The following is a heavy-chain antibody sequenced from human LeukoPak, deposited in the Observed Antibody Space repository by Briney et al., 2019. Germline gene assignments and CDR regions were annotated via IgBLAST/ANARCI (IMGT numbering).Heavy chain of an antibody. Sequence: GGSLRLSCAASGFTFSSYAMSWVHQAPGKGLEWVSAISGSGGSTYYADSVKGRFTISRDNSKNTLYLQMNSLRAEDTAVYYCAKDQAAAVYAFDIWGQGTMVTVSS. J-gene: IGHJ3*02. D-gene: IGHD6-13*01. CDR3: AKDQAAAVYAFDI. CDR1: GFTFSSYA. V-gene: IGHV3-23*01. CDR2: ISGSGGST.